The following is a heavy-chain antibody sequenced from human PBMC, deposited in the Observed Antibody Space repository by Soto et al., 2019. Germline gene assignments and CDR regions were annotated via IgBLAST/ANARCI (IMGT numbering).Heavy chain of an antibody. J-gene: IGHJ4*02. D-gene: IGHD2-15*01. Sequence: SETLSLTCSVSGGAINSDYYYWGWVRQPPGKGLEWIGYMYSSGSTYSNPPLKSPVAMSVDTSQNNFSLSLTAVTAADTAVYFCVRRTDCATVDDCHRYFGSCGQGIPVTVSS. CDR1: GGAINSDYYY. V-gene: IGHV4-30-4*01. CDR2: MYSSGST. CDR3: VRRTDCATVDDCHRYFGS.